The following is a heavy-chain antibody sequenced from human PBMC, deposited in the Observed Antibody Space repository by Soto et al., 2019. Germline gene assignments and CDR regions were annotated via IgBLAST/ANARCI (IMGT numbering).Heavy chain of an antibody. Sequence: SETLSLTCSVSGGSISGSYWSWIRQSPGRGLEWLGYVYYTGSTNYSPSLRSRVSISVDTSKNEFSLRLSSVTAADTAVYFCARSVAVPGAHIDYWGQGTQVTVSS. CDR1: GGSISGSY. CDR2: VYYTGST. D-gene: IGHD6-19*01. CDR3: ARSVAVPGAHIDY. V-gene: IGHV4-59*01. J-gene: IGHJ4*02.